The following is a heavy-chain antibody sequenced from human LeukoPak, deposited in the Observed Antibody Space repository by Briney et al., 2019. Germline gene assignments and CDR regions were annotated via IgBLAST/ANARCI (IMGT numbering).Heavy chain of an antibody. CDR3: ARSLVVGGTRPNDY. CDR1: GFTFSDYW. Sequence: GGSLRLSCAASGFTFSDYWIYWVRQAAGKGQGLLSSINTGGNDIAYADSVNGPFTISRDNAKNPLYLQMNSLTVEDTGVYFCARSLVVGGTRPNDYWGQGTLVTVAS. J-gene: IGHJ4*02. D-gene: IGHD2-15*01. V-gene: IGHV3-74*01. CDR2: INTGGNDI.